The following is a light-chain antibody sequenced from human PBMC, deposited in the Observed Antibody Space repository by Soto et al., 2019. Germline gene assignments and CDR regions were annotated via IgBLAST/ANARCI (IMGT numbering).Light chain of an antibody. CDR1: QSISSY. CDR3: QQYGSSHPIT. CDR2: AAS. J-gene: IGKJ5*01. V-gene: IGKV3-20*01. Sequence: EIVLTRSPATLSLSAGERATLSCRASQSISSYLAWYQHRPGQAPRLLIYAASSRANGIPVRFSGSGSGTDFTLSISRLEPEDFAVYYCQQYGSSHPITFGQGTRLEI.